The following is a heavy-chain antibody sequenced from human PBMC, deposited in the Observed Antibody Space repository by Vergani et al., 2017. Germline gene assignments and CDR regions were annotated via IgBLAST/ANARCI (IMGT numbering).Heavy chain of an antibody. D-gene: IGHD5-12*01. CDR3: ARGGYSGYEPYYYYYYMDV. CDR1: GGSISSYY. Sequence: QVQLQESGPGLVKPSQTLSLTCTVSGGSISSYYWSWIRQPPGKGLEWIGYIYYSGSTNYNPSLKSRVTISVDTSKNQFSLKLSSVTAADTAVYYCARGGYSGYEPYYYYYYMDVWGKGP. CDR2: IYYSGST. J-gene: IGHJ6*03. V-gene: IGHV4-59*08.